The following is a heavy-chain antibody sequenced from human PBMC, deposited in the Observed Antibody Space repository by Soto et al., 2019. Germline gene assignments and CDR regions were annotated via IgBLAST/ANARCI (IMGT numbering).Heavy chain of an antibody. CDR3: ATSIVVVPAAMYRDPTTVTTPPDY. CDR2: ISSSSSYI. Sequence: GGSLRLSCAASGFTFSSYSMNWVRQAPGKGLEWVSSISSSSSYIYYADSVKGRFTISRDNAKNSLYLQMNSLRAEDTAVYYCATSIVVVPAAMYRDPTTVTTPPDYWGQGTLVTVSS. J-gene: IGHJ4*02. D-gene: IGHD2-2*01. CDR1: GFTFSSYS. V-gene: IGHV3-21*01.